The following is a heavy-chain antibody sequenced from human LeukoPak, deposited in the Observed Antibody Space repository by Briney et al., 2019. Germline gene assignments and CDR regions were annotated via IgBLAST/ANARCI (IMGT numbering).Heavy chain of an antibody. CDR2: TYYRSKWSF. CDR3: ARGKYTSFDN. CDR1: GDSIFTNNVA. Sequence: SQTLSLTCAISGDSIFTNNVAWNWIRQSPSRGLEWLGRTYYRSKWSFDYAVSVKSRITINADTSKNQFSLQLSSVTPEDTAVYYCARGKYTSFDNWGQGTLVAVSS. D-gene: IGHD6-6*01. J-gene: IGHJ4*02. V-gene: IGHV6-1*01.